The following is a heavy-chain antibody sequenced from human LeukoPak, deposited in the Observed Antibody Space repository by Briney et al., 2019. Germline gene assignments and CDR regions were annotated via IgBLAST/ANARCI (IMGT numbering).Heavy chain of an antibody. D-gene: IGHD6-13*01. V-gene: IGHV3-7*03. CDR1: GFTFSSYW. CDR3: ARDSGIAAAGRDY. Sequence: QSGGSLRLSCAASGFTFSSYWMSWVRQAPGKGLEWVANIKQDGSEKYYVDSVKGRFTISRDNAKNSLYLQMNSLRAEDTAVYYCARDSGIAAAGRDYWGQGILVTVSS. J-gene: IGHJ4*02. CDR2: IKQDGSEK.